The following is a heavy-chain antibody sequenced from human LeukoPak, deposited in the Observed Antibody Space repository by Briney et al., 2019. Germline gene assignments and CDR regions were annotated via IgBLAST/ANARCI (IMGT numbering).Heavy chain of an antibody. CDR1: GGSISSSSYY. J-gene: IGHJ5*02. Sequence: SEALSLTCTVSGGSISSSSYYWGWIRQPPGKGLERIGSIYYSGSTYYNPSLKSRVTISVDTSKNQFSLKLSSVTAADTAVYYCAWATGYCSSTSCNNWFDPWGQGTLVTVSS. V-gene: IGHV4-39*01. D-gene: IGHD2-2*01. CDR2: IYYSGST. CDR3: AWATGYCSSTSCNNWFDP.